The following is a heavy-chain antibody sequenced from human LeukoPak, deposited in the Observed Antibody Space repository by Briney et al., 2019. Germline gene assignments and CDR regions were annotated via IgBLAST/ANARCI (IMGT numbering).Heavy chain of an antibody. CDR2: MNPNSGNT. CDR3: ARPVDTALND. V-gene: IGHV1-8*01. J-gene: IGHJ4*02. D-gene: IGHD5-18*01. Sequence: GASLKVSCKASGYTFTSYDINWVRQATGQGLEWMGWMNPNSGNTGYAQKFQDRVTMTSNSTIGTANTGLSSRISEGTAVYYCARPVDTALNDWSQGTLVTVSA. CDR1: GYTFTSYD.